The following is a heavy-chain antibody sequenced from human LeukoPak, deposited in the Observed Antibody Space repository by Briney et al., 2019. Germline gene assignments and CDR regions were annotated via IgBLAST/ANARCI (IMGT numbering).Heavy chain of an antibody. CDR1: GFTVSSSY. Sequence: PGGSLRLSCAASGFTVSSSYMSWVRQAPGKGLEWVSVIYTGGSTYYADSVKGRFTISRDNSKNSLYLQMNSLRAEDTAVYYCARGTRSSIVVVPAAADAFDIWGQGTMATVSS. D-gene: IGHD2-2*01. CDR3: ARGTRSSIVVVPAAADAFDI. CDR2: IYTGGST. J-gene: IGHJ3*02. V-gene: IGHV3-53*01.